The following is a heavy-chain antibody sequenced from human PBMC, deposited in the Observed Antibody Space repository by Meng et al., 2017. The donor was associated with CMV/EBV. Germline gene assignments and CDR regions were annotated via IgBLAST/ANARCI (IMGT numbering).Heavy chain of an antibody. J-gene: IGHJ6*02. V-gene: IGHV3-69-1*01. CDR3: ARESTIFGVVIPNYYYYGMDV. CDR2: ISSSSTT. CDR1: GFTFSDYC. Sequence: GGSLRLSCAASGFTFSDYCMNWVRQAPGKGLEWVSSISSSSTTYYADSVKGRFTISRDNAKNSLYLQMNSLRAEDTAVYYCARESTIFGVVIPNYYYYGMDVWGQGTTVTVSS. D-gene: IGHD3-3*01.